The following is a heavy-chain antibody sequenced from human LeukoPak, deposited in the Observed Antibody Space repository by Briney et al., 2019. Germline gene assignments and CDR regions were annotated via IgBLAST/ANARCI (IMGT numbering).Heavy chain of an antibody. CDR3: ARDHVGAREGPLDY. CDR2: INPNSGGT. CDR1: GYTFTGYY. V-gene: IGHV1-2*02. J-gene: IGHJ4*02. Sequence: RASVKVSCKASGYTFTGYYMHWVRQAPGQGLEWMGWINPNSGGTNYAQKFQGRVTMTRDTSISTAYMELTRLTFDDTAVYFCARDHVGAREGPLDYWGQGTLVTVS. D-gene: IGHD3-16*01.